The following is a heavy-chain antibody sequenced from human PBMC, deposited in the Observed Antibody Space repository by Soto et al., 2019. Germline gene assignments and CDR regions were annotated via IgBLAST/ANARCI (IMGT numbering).Heavy chain of an antibody. CDR2: ISSNGGST. Sequence: EVQLLEYGGGLVQPGGSLRLSCAASGFTFSGHVMSWVRQAPGKGLEWVSGISSNGGSTYYADSVKGRFTISRDNSKNTMYLQLNSLRAEDTAVYYCAKGVSVGLSGYYGMDVWGQGTTVTVSS. CDR3: AKGVSVGLSGYYGMDV. D-gene: IGHD3-16*02. CDR1: GFTFSGHV. V-gene: IGHV3-23*01. J-gene: IGHJ6*02.